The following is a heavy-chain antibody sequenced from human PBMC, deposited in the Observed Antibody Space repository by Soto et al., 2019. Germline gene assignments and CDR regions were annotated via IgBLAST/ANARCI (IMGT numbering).Heavy chain of an antibody. D-gene: IGHD3-22*01. Sequence: PSETLSLTCTVSGGSISSYYWSWIRQPPGKGLEWFGYIYYSGSTNYNPPLKSRVTISVDTSKNQFSLKLSSVTAADTAVYYCARDRTYYYDSSGYYSGSYYYGMDVWGQGTTVTVSS. J-gene: IGHJ6*02. V-gene: IGHV4-59*12. CDR1: GGSISSYY. CDR3: ARDRTYYYDSSGYYSGSYYYGMDV. CDR2: IYYSGST.